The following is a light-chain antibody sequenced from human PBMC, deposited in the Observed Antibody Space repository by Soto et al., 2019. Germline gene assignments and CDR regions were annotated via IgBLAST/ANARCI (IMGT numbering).Light chain of an antibody. J-gene: IGKJ5*01. CDR3: QQRSNWHPIT. Sequence: ESVLTHSPATLSLSTGERATLSYSSSQSVSSYLAWYQQKPVQPPSLLIYDASNRATGIPASFSGSGSATDFTLPISSLQPADFAAYYCQQRSNWHPITFGQGTRLEIK. CDR2: DAS. V-gene: IGKV3-11*01. CDR1: QSVSSY.